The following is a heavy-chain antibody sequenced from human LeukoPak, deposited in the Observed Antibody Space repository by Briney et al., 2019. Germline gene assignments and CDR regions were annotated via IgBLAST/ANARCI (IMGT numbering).Heavy chain of an antibody. J-gene: IGHJ4*02. Sequence: GGSLRLSCATSRFIFSSYWMTWVRRTPGKGLEWVSSISSSSSYIYYADSVKGRFTISRDNAKNSLYLQMNSLRAEDTAVYYCASELGTVADYWGQGTLVTVSS. D-gene: IGHD6-19*01. CDR3: ASELGTVADY. V-gene: IGHV3-21*01. CDR1: RFIFSSYW. CDR2: ISSSSSYI.